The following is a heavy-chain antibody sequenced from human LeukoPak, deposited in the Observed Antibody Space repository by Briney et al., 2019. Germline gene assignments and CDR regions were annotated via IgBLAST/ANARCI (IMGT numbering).Heavy chain of an antibody. D-gene: IGHD6-19*01. CDR3: ARSGGSGWYSTGYFQH. CDR2: ISAYNGNT. Sequence: ASVKVSCKASGYTFTSCGISWVRQAPGQGLEWMGWISAYNGNTNYAQKLQGRVTMTTDTSTSTAYMELRSLRSDDTAVYYCARSGGSGWYSTGYFQHWGQGTLVTVSS. J-gene: IGHJ1*01. CDR1: GYTFTSCG. V-gene: IGHV1-18*04.